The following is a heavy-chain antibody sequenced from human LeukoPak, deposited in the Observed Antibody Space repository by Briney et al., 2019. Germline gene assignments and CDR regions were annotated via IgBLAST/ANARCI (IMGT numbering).Heavy chain of an antibody. CDR2: ITGSGGST. CDR3: AKRVDIDAVPVRPEYFDY. Sequence: GGSMRLSCAASGFTFSSYAMSWVRQAPRKGLEWDSAITGSGGSTYYADSVKGRFTISRDSSKKTLYLQMNSLRVEDTAVYYCAKRVDIDAVPVRPEYFDYWGQGTLVTVSS. D-gene: IGHD2-2*03. J-gene: IGHJ4*02. CDR1: GFTFSSYA. V-gene: IGHV3-23*01.